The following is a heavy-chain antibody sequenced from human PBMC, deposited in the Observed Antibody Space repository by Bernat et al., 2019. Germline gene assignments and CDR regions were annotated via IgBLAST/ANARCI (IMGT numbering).Heavy chain of an antibody. D-gene: IGHD6-13*01. J-gene: IGHJ5*02. CDR1: GYSISSVYY. CDR3: ARVGGGYSSSWYGGFDP. V-gene: IGHV4-38-2*01. Sequence: QVQLQESGPGLVKPSETLSLTCAVSGYSISSVYYWGWIRQPPGKGLEWIGSIYHSGSTYYNPSLKSRVTISVDTSKNQFSLKLSSVTAADTAVYYCARVGGGYSSSWYGGFDPWGQGTLVTVSS. CDR2: IYHSGST.